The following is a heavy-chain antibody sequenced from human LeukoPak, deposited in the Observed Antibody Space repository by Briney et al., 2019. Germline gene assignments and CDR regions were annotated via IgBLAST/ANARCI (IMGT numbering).Heavy chain of an antibody. J-gene: IGHJ3*02. Sequence: GGSLRLSCAASGFTFSSYGMHWVRQAPGKGLEWVAVISYDGSNKYYADSVKGRFTISRDNSKNTLYPQMNSLRAEDTAVYYCAKAPEYYDFWSGDDAFDIWGQGTMVTVSS. D-gene: IGHD3-3*01. CDR2: ISYDGSNK. V-gene: IGHV3-30*18. CDR1: GFTFSSYG. CDR3: AKAPEYYDFWSGDDAFDI.